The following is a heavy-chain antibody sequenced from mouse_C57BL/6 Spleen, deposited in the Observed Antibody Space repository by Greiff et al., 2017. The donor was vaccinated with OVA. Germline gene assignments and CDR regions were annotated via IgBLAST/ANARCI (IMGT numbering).Heavy chain of an antibody. D-gene: IGHD2-10*02. V-gene: IGHV1-52*01. CDR3: AREGYGNYVPGNY. CDR1: GYTFTSYW. Sequence: QVQLKQPGAELVRPGSSVKLSCKASGYTFTSYWMHWVKQRPIQGLEWIGNIDPSDSETHYNQKFKDKATLTVDKSSSTAYMQLSSLTSEDSAVYYCAREGYGNYVPGNYWGQGTTLTVSS. J-gene: IGHJ2*01. CDR2: IDPSDSET.